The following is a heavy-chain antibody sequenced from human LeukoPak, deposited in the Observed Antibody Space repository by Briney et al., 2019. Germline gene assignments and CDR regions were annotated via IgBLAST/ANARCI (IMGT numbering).Heavy chain of an antibody. CDR3: ARGVDY. V-gene: IGHV3-43D*03. Sequence: PGGSLRLSCAASGFTFDDYAVHWVRQAPGKGLEWVSLISWDGGSTYYADSVKGRFTISRDNAKNSLYLQMSSLRAEDTAVYYCARGVDYWGQGTLVTVSS. CDR2: ISWDGGST. CDR1: GFTFDDYA. J-gene: IGHJ4*02.